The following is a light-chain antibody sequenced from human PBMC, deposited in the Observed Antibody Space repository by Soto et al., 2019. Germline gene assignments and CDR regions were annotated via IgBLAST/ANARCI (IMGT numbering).Light chain of an antibody. CDR2: KVS. Sequence: DVVMTQSPLSLPVTLGQPASISCRSSQSLVYSDGNTYLNWFQQRPGQSPRRLIYKVSNRDSGVPDRFGGSGSGTDFTLKISRVEAEDVGVYYCMQGTHCGTFGQGTKLEIK. CDR1: QSLVYSDGNTY. CDR3: MQGTHCGT. V-gene: IGKV2-30*01. J-gene: IGKJ2*01.